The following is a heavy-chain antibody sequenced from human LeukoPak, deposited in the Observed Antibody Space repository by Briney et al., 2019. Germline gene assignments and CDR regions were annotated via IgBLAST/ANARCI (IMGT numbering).Heavy chain of an antibody. D-gene: IGHD2-2*02. CDR2: FKGKIDGGAI. CDR3: TTDLAYMAAPGLDY. J-gene: IGHJ4*02. CDR1: GFTFIHAS. Sequence: GGSLRLSCAASGFTFIHASMTWVRQVPGRGLEWLGRFKGKIDGGAIESAASVQGRFTISRDDSKNTFYLQMDSLKIEDTGVYYCTTDLAYMAAPGLDYWGQGTLVTVSS. V-gene: IGHV3-15*01.